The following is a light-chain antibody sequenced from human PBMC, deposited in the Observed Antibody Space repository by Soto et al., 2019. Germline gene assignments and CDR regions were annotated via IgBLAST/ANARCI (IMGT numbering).Light chain of an antibody. CDR3: SSYAGRLV. Sequence: QSALTQPPSASGSPGQSVTISCTGTSSDVGGYNSVSWYQQHPGKAPRLMIYEVSKRPSGVPDRFSGSKSGSTASLTVSGLQADDEADYYCSSYAGRLVFGGGTQLTVL. CDR2: EVS. J-gene: IGLJ2*01. V-gene: IGLV2-8*01. CDR1: SSDVGGYNS.